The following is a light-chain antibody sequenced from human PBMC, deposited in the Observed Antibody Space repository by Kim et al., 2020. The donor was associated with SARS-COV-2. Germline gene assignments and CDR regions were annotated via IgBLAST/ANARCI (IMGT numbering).Light chain of an antibody. Sequence: QSITISCSGTSSDVGGYNYVSWYQQHPGKAPKHMIFEVSNRPSGVSDRFSGSKSGNTASLTISGLQAEDEADYHCSSYTTGTTLVFGTGTKVTVL. CDR2: EVS. CDR3: SSYTTGTTLV. V-gene: IGLV2-14*03. CDR1: SSDVGGYNY. J-gene: IGLJ1*01.